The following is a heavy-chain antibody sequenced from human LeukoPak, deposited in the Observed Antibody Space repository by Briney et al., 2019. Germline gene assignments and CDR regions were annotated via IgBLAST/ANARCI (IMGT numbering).Heavy chain of an antibody. CDR1: GFTFSSYA. CDR3: EKGPVDSSPSFDY. CDR2: ISGSGGST. V-gene: IGHV3-23*01. Sequence: GGSLRLSCAASGFTFSSYAMSWVRQAPGKGLEWVSAISGSGGSTYYADSVKGRFTTSRDNSKNTLYLQMNSLRAEDTAVYYWEKGPVDSSPSFDYWGRGPLFPFSS. J-gene: IGHJ4*02. D-gene: IGHD2-21*01.